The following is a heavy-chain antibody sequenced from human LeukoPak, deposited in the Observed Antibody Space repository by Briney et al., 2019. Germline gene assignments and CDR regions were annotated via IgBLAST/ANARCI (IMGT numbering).Heavy chain of an antibody. V-gene: IGHV1-2*02. J-gene: IGHJ4*02. CDR2: INPNSGGT. Sequence: ASVKVSCKASGYTFTGYYTHWVRQAPGQGLEWMGWINPNSGGTNYAQKFQGRVTMTRDTSISTAYMELSRLRSDDTAVYYCARARSRGSIAARGTGGGLGYWGQGTLVTVSS. D-gene: IGHD6-6*01. CDR3: ARARSRGSIAARGTGGGLGY. CDR1: GYTFTGYY.